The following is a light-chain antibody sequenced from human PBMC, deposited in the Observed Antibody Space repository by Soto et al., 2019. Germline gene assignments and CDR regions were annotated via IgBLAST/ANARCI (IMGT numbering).Light chain of an antibody. CDR3: QQYGSSIT. V-gene: IGKV3-20*01. J-gene: IGKJ5*01. CDR1: QSVSSSY. Sequence: EIVLTQSPGTLSLSPWERATLSCRASQSVSSSYLAWYQQKPGQAPRLLIYGASSRATGIPDMFSGSCSGTDFTLTISRLEPEDFAVYYCQQYGSSITFGQGTRLEIK. CDR2: GAS.